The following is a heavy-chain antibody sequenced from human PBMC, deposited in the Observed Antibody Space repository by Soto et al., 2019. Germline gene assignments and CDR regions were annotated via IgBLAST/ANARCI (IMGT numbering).Heavy chain of an antibody. CDR3: ARRYLYGGYGGFDY. Sequence: QVQLVQSGAEVKKPGSSVKVSCKASGGTFSSYAISWVRQAPGQGLEWMGGIIPIFGTANYAQKLQGRVTITADESTSTAYMELSSLRSEDTAVYYCARRYLYGGYGGFDYWGQGTLVTVSS. CDR2: IIPIFGTA. CDR1: GGTFSSYA. V-gene: IGHV1-69*01. J-gene: IGHJ4*02. D-gene: IGHD5-12*01.